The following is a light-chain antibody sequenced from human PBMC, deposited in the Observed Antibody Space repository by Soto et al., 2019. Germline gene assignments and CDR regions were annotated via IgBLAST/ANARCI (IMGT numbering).Light chain of an antibody. CDR3: QQYGSPPLT. Sequence: IVLTQSPGTLSLSPGETATLSCRASQSVRSNYLAWYQQKPGQAPRFLIYDASSRATGIPDRFSGSGSGTDFTLTISRLEPEDFAVYYCQQYGSPPLTFGG. CDR1: QSVRSNY. J-gene: IGKJ4*01. V-gene: IGKV3-20*01. CDR2: DAS.